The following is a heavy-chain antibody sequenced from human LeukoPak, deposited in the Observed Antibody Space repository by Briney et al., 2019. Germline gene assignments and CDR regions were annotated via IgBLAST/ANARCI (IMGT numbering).Heavy chain of an antibody. CDR2: ISAYNGNT. CDR3: ARGGSYGAGENYFDY. CDR1: GYTFTSYG. Sequence: ASLKLSCKASGYTFTSYGISWVRQAPGQGLEWMRCISAYNGNTNYAQKLQGRVTITTDTSTNTAYMELRSLRSDDTAVYYCARGGSYGAGENYFDYWGQGTLVTVSS. J-gene: IGHJ4*02. D-gene: IGHD3-16*01. V-gene: IGHV1-18*04.